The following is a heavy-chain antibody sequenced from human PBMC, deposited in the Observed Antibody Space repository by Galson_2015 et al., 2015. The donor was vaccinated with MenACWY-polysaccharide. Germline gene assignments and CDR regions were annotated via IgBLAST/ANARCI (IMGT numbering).Heavy chain of an antibody. J-gene: IGHJ5*02. Sequence: TLSLTCTVSGGSISSYYWSWIRQPPGKGLEWTGYIYYSGSTNYNPSLKSRVTISVDTSKNQFSLKLSSVTAADTAVYYCARGRTPSGYNWFDPWGQGTLVTVSS. CDR2: IYYSGST. V-gene: IGHV4-59*01. CDR1: GGSISSYY. CDR3: ARGRTPSGYNWFDP.